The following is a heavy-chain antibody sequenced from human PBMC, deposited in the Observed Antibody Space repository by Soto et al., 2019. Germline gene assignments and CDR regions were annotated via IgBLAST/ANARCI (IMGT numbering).Heavy chain of an antibody. CDR3: ARDEPLAVYGMDV. Sequence: GGSLRLSCAASGFTFSSYWMHWVRQAPGKGLVWVSRINSDGSSTSYADSVKGRFTISRDNARNTLYLQMNSLRAEDTAVYYCARDEPLAVYGMDVWGQGTTVTVSS. J-gene: IGHJ6*02. CDR2: INSDGSST. CDR1: GFTFSSYW. V-gene: IGHV3-74*01.